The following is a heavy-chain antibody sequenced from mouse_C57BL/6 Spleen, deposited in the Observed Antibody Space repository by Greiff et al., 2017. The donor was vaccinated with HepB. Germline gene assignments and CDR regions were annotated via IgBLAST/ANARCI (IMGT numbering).Heavy chain of an antibody. V-gene: IGHV1-54*01. Sequence: VKLQESGAELVRPGTSVKVSCKASGYAFTNYLIEWVKQRPGQGLEWIGVINPGSGGTNYNEKFKGKATLTADKSSSTAYMQLSSLTSEDSAVYFCAREGELTGTFAYWGQGTLVTVSA. D-gene: IGHD4-1*01. CDR3: AREGELTGTFAY. CDR2: INPGSGGT. CDR1: GYAFTNYL. J-gene: IGHJ3*01.